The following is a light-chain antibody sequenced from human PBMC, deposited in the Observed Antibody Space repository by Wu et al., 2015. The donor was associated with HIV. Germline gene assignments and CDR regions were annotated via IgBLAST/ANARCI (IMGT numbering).Light chain of an antibody. CDR1: QTIKNN. V-gene: IGKV3-15*01. CDR2: GPS. J-gene: IGKJ2*01. CDR3: QQYNTWPDT. Sequence: EIVMTQSPVTLSVSPGERVILSCRASQTIKNNLAWYQQKSGQAPRLLMFGPSTRATDIPDRFSGSGSGTDFTLTISSVQSEDFAIYYCQQYNTWPDTFGQGTRLEIK.